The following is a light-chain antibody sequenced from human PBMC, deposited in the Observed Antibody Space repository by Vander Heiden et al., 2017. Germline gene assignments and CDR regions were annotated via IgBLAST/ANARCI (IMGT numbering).Light chain of an antibody. CDR2: EDN. Sequence: NFMLTQPHSVSESPGKPVSISCTRSSGSIASNYVQCYQQRPGSSPTTVIYEDNQRPSGVPDRFSGSIDSSYNSASLTISGLKTEDEADYYCQSYDTNRVMFGGGTKL. V-gene: IGLV6-57*01. J-gene: IGLJ3*02. CDR1: SGSIASNY. CDR3: QSYDTNRVM.